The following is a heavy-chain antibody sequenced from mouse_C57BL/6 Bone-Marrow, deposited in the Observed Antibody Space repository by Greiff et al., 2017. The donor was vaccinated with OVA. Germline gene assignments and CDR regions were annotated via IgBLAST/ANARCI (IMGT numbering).Heavy chain of an antibody. J-gene: IGHJ4*01. Sequence: VKLVESGPELVKPGASVKISCKASGYAFSSSWMNWVKQRPGKGLEWIGRIYPGDGDTNYNGKFKGKATLTADKSSSTAYMQLSSLTSEDSAVYFCARGRIYYYGSSYVYYAMDYWGQGTSVTVSS. D-gene: IGHD1-1*01. V-gene: IGHV1-82*01. CDR1: GYAFSSSW. CDR2: IYPGDGDT. CDR3: ARGRIYYYGSSYVYYAMDY.